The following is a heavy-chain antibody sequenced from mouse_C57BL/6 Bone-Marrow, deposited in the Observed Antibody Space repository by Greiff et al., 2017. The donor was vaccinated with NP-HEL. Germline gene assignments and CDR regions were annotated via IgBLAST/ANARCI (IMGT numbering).Heavy chain of an antibody. V-gene: IGHV1-82*01. CDR2: IYPGDGDT. D-gene: IGHD1-1*01. J-gene: IGHJ4*01. CDR3: ARDYYGSSYAMYY. Sequence: QVQLQQSGPELVKPGASVKISCKASGYAFSSSWMNWVKQRPGKGLEWIGRIYPGDGDTNYNGKFKGKATLTADKSSSTAYMQLSSLTSEDSAVYVCARDYYGSSYAMYYWGQGTSVTVSS. CDR1: GYAFSSSW.